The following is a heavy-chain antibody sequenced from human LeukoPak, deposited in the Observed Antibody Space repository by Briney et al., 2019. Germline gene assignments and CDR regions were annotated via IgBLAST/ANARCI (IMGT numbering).Heavy chain of an antibody. V-gene: IGHV1-3*01. CDR2: INAGNGNT. J-gene: IGHJ4*02. D-gene: IGHD3-10*01. CDR1: GYTFTSYV. Sequence: GASVTVSCKASGYTFTSYVLHWVRQAPGQRLAWMGWINAGNGNTKYSQKFQGRVTITRDTSASTAYMELSSLRSEDTAVYYCARGYGEFNPDYWGQGTLVTVSS. CDR3: ARGYGEFNPDY.